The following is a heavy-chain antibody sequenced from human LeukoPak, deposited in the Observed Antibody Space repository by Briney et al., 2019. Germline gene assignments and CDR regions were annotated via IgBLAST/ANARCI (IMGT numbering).Heavy chain of an antibody. CDR1: GFTFSGYS. J-gene: IGHJ4*02. CDR2: ISTTSRYI. CDR3: ARGNSDYDHDY. D-gene: IGHD5-12*01. Sequence: GGSLRLSCAASGFTFSGYSMNWVRQAPGKGLEWVSSISTTSRYIYYADSVKARFTVSRDNAKNSLYLQMNSLRAEDTAVYYCARGNSDYDHDYWGQGTLVTVFS. V-gene: IGHV3-21*01.